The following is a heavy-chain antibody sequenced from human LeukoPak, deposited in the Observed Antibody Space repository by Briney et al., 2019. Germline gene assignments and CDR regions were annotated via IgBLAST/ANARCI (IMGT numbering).Heavy chain of an antibody. D-gene: IGHD4-23*01. CDR3: ARVSLTVVTRRYFDY. V-gene: IGHV4-34*01. CDR1: GVSFSGYC. Sequence: SATLSLTCAVYGVSFSGYCWSWLRQPPGKGLEWIGEINHRGSTNYNPSLKSRVTISVDTSKNQFSLKLSSVSAADTAVYYCARVSLTVVTRRYFDYWGQGTLVTVAS. J-gene: IGHJ4*02. CDR2: INHRGST.